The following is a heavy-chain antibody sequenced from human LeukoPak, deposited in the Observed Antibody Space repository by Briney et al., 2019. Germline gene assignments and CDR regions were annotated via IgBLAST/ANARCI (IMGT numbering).Heavy chain of an antibody. D-gene: IGHD6-6*01. CDR1: GCTFTGHY. J-gene: IGHJ6*03. Sequence: GASVKVSCKASGCTFTGHYMHWVRQAPGQGLEWMGWINPNSGGTNYAQKFQGRVTMTRDTSISTAYMELSRLRSDDTAVYYCARDRKSIAARPYYMDVWGKGTTVTVSS. V-gene: IGHV1-2*02. CDR2: INPNSGGT. CDR3: ARDRKSIAARPYYMDV.